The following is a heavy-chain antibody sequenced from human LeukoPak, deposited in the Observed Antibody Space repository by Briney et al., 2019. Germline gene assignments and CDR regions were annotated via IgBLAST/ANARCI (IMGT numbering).Heavy chain of an antibody. J-gene: IGHJ3*01. CDR2: IDPNSGDT. Sequence: ASVKVSCKCSVYSVNIYYIHWIRRAPGQGLQWMGWIDPNSGDTVYAQKFQGRVTMTPDISITTAYMELTSLTSDDSASYYCVTSAGLPTNTLSVWGHGTLLTVSS. CDR3: VTSAGLPTNTLSV. D-gene: IGHD2-2*01. V-gene: IGHV1-2*02. CDR1: VYSVNIYY.